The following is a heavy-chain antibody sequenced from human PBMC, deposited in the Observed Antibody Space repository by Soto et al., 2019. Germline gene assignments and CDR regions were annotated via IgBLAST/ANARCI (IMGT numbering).Heavy chain of an antibody. Sequence: GGSLRLSCAASGFTFSNYGMHWVRQAPGKGLEWVAFTSDDGSNKYYADSMKGRFTMSRDNSKSTLYLQMSSLRVEDTAVYYCTXRRNVLRFLEWSSGMEVWGQGTTVTVSS. CDR3: TXRRNVLRFLEWSSGMEV. D-gene: IGHD3-3*01. J-gene: IGHJ6*02. V-gene: IGHV3-30*18. CDR1: GFTFSNYG. CDR2: TSDDGSNK.